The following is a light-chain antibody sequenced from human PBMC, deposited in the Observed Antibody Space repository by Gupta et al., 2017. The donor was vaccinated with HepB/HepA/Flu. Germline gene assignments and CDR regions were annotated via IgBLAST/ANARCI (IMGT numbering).Light chain of an antibody. CDR1: NIGSKS. V-gene: IGLV3-21*03. Sequence: SYVLTQPTSVSVAPGKTARITCGGNNIGSKSVNWYQQKPGPAPVMVVYDDSDRPSGIPERFSGSNSANTATLIISRVEAGDEADYYCPVWDSSSDQRVFGGGTKLTVL. CDR2: DDS. J-gene: IGLJ3*02. CDR3: PVWDSSSDQRV.